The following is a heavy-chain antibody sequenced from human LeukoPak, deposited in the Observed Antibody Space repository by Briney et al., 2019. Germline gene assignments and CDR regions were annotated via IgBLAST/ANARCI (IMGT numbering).Heavy chain of an antibody. J-gene: IGHJ5*02. CDR1: GYTFTSYG. CDR2: ISAYNGNT. Sequence: ASVKVSCKASGYTFTSYGISWVRQAPGQGLEWMGWISAYNGNTNYAQKLQGRVTMTTDTSTSTAYMGLRSLRSDDTAVYYCARKVAAAGTSWFDPWGQGTLVTVSS. CDR3: ARKVAAAGTSWFDP. V-gene: IGHV1-18*01. D-gene: IGHD6-13*01.